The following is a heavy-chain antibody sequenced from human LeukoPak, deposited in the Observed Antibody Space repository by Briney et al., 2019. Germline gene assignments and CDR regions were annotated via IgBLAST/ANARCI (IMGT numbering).Heavy chain of an antibody. J-gene: IGHJ4*02. D-gene: IGHD3-10*01. CDR2: ISAYNGNT. CDR3: ARDRTITMVRGVITKMVY. Sequence: GASVKVSCKASGYTFTSYGISWVRQAPGQGLEWMGWISAYNGNTNYAQKLQGRGTMTTDTSTSTAYMELRSLRSDDTAVYYCARDRTITMVRGVITKMVYWGQGTLVTVSS. V-gene: IGHV1-18*01. CDR1: GYTFTSYG.